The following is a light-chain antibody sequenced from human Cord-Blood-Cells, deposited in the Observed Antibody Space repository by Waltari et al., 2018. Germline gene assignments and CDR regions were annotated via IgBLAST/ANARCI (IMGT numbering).Light chain of an antibody. CDR3: QAWDSSTAV. CDR1: KLGDKY. J-gene: IGLJ3*02. Sequence: SYELTQPPSVSVSPGQTASITCSGDKLGDKYACWYQQKPGHSPVLCIYQDSKRPSGIPERFSGSNSGNTATLTISGTQAMDEADYYCQAWDSSTAVFGGGTKLTVL. V-gene: IGLV3-1*01. CDR2: QDS.